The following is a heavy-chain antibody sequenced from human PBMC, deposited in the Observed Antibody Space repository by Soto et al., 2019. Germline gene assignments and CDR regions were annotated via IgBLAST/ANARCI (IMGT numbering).Heavy chain of an antibody. V-gene: IGHV2-5*01. CDR3: EHSYGLMVTFDY. CDR1: GFSLSTSGVG. J-gene: IGHJ4*02. CDR2: IYWNDDK. Sequence: QITLKESGPTLVKPTQTLTLTCTFSGFSLSTSGVGVGWIRQPPGKALEWLALIYWNDDKRYSPSLKSRLTITKDTSKNQVVLTMTNMDPVDTATYYCEHSYGLMVTFDYWGQGTLVTVSS. D-gene: IGHD3-10*01.